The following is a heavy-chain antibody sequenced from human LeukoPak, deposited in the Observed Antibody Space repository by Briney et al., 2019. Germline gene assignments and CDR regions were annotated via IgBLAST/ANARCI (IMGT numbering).Heavy chain of an antibody. Sequence: ASVKLSCTASGYTFTSYYMHWVRQAPGQGLEWMAIINPSGGSTSYAQKFQGRVTMTRDTSTSTVYMELSSLRSEDTAVYYCARDVDTAMPEGYFDYWGQGTLVTVSS. CDR3: ARDVDTAMPEGYFDY. J-gene: IGHJ4*02. CDR1: GYTFTSYY. V-gene: IGHV1-46*01. CDR2: INPSGGST. D-gene: IGHD5-18*01.